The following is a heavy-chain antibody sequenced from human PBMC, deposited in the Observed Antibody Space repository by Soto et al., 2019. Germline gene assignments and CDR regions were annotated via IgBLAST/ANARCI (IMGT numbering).Heavy chain of an antibody. V-gene: IGHV4-61*05. Sequence: PSETLSLTCTVSSGSISNNNYYWGWIRQPPGLGLECIGYIYYRGSTNYTPSLKSRVTISVDTSKTQFSLKLSSVTAADTAVYYFARLVYSGYDSIIYYFDYWGQGTLVTVSS. CDR2: IYYRGST. CDR3: ARLVYSGYDSIIYYFDY. CDR1: SGSISNNNYY. J-gene: IGHJ4*02. D-gene: IGHD5-12*01.